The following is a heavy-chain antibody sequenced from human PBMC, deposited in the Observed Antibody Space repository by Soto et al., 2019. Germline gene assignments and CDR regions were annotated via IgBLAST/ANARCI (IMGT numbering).Heavy chain of an antibody. V-gene: IGHV1-18*01. D-gene: IGHD5-12*01. CDR1: GYTFTSYG. J-gene: IGHJ4*02. CDR2: ISAYNGNT. Sequence: ASVKVSCKASGYTFTSYGISWVRQAPGQGLEWMGWISAYNGNTNYAQKLQGRVTMTTDTSTSTAYMKLRSLRSDDTAVYYCARDDNVDIVATIRWDYWGQGTLVTVSS. CDR3: ARDDNVDIVATIRWDY.